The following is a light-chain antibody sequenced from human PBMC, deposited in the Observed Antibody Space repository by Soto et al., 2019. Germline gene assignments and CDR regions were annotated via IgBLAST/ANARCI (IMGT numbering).Light chain of an antibody. V-gene: IGKV3-20*01. CDR1: QSVSSSY. CDR2: GTS. J-gene: IGKJ1*01. Sequence: EIVLTQSPGTLSLSPGERATLSCRASQSVSSSYLAWYQQKPGQAPRLLIYGTSSRATAIPDRFSGSGSGTECTLTISRLEPEDFAVYYCQQYGSSSSTFGQGTKVEIK. CDR3: QQYGSSSST.